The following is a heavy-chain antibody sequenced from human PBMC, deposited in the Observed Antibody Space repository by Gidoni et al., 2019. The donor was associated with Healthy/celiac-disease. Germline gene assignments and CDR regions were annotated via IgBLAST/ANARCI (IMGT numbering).Heavy chain of an antibody. V-gene: IGHV3-30*18. Sequence: QVQLVESGGGVVQPGRSLGLSCAASGFTFSCYGMHWVRHAPGKGLEWVAVISYDGSNKYYADSVKGRFTISRDNSKNTLYLQMNSLRAEDTAVYYCAKIPTDYCSSTSCSDAFDIWGQGTMVTVSS. CDR3: AKIPTDYCSSTSCSDAFDI. CDR1: GFTFSCYG. D-gene: IGHD2-2*01. CDR2: ISYDGSNK. J-gene: IGHJ3*02.